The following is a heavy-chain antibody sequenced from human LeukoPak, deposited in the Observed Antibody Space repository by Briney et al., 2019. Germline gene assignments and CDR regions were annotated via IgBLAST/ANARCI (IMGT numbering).Heavy chain of an antibody. CDR3: AGRHRSGPRFDP. D-gene: IGHD6-19*01. V-gene: IGHV3-23*01. CDR2: ISGTDGRT. CDR1: GFTVSSNY. Sequence: QTGGSLRLSCAASGFTVSSNYMSWVRQAPGKGLEWVSTISGTDGRTYYADSVKGRFAISRDNAKNTLYLQMNSLRAEDTAFYFCAGRHRSGPRFDPWGQGTLVTVSS. J-gene: IGHJ5*02.